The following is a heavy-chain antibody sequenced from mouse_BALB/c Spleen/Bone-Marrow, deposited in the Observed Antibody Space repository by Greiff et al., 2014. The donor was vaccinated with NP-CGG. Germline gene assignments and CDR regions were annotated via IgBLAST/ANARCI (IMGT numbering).Heavy chain of an antibody. CDR2: ISSDSSTI. CDR3: ARSNYVGYYAMDY. Sequence: DVHLVESGGGLVQPGGSLKLSCAASGFTFSSFGIHWVRQAPEKGLEWVAYISSDSSTIYYADTVKGRFTISRDNPKNTLFLQMTSLRSEDTAMYYCARSNYVGYYAMDYWGQGTSVTVSS. J-gene: IGHJ4*01. V-gene: IGHV5-17*02. CDR1: GFTFSSFG. D-gene: IGHD1-1*01.